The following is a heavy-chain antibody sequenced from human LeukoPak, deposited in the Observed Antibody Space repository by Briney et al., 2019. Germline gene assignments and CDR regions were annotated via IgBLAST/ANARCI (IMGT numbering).Heavy chain of an antibody. CDR3: ARGFATMVRGVVLDF. CDR1: GFTFSSFW. Sequence: GTLSLSCAASGFTFSSFWMHWVRQATGQGLVWVSRIDSDGSSTSYADPVNGRFTICRDNDKNTLYLQMSSLRAEDTTVYYCARGFATMVRGVVLDFWGQGTLVTVSS. V-gene: IGHV3-74*01. D-gene: IGHD3-10*01. CDR2: IDSDGSST. J-gene: IGHJ4*02.